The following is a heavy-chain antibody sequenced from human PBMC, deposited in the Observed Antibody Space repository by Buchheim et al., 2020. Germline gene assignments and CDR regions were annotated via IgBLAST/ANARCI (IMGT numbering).Heavy chain of an antibody. Sequence: QVQLVESGGGLVKPGGSLRLSCAASGFTFSDYYMSWIRQAPGKGLEWVSYISSSSSYTNYADSVTGRFTISRDNAKKSLYLQMNSLRAEDTAVYYCARDGVAGWPNYYYYYGMDVWGQGTT. CDR1: GFTFSDYY. V-gene: IGHV3-11*06. CDR2: ISSSSSYT. CDR3: ARDGVAGWPNYYYYYGMDV. J-gene: IGHJ6*02. D-gene: IGHD6-19*01.